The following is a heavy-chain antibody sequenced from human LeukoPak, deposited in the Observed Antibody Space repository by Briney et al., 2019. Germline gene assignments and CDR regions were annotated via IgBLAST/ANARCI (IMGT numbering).Heavy chain of an antibody. J-gene: IGHJ4*02. CDR1: GFTFSSYS. V-gene: IGHV3-21*01. Sequence: GGSLRLSCAASGFTFSSYSMNWVRQAPGKGLEWVSSISSSSSYIYYADSVKGRFTISRDNAKNSLYLQMNSLRAEDTAVYYCARGYCSNTSCFYFDYWGQGTLVTVSS. CDR2: ISSSSSYI. D-gene: IGHD2-2*01. CDR3: ARGYCSNTSCFYFDY.